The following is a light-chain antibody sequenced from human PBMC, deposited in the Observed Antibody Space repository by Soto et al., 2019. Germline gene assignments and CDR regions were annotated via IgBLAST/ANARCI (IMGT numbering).Light chain of an antibody. CDR3: QQSYSTPT. Sequence: DIQMTQSPSSLSASVGDRLTITCRASQSVTTWLAWYQQKPGKAPKLLIYAASSLQSGVPSRSSGSGSGTDFTLTISSLQPEDFATYYCQQSYSTPTFGQGTKVDIK. CDR2: AAS. J-gene: IGKJ1*01. CDR1: QSVTTW. V-gene: IGKV1-39*01.